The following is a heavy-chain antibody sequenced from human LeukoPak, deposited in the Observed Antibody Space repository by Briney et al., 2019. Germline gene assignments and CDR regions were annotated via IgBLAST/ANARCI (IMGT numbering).Heavy chain of an antibody. V-gene: IGHV1-2*02. CDR2: INPNSGGT. Sequence: GASVKVSCKASGYTFTGYYMHWVRQAPGQGLEWMGWINPNSGGTNYAQKFRGRVTMTRDTSISTAYMELSRLRSDDTAVYYCARVRYCSSTSCYMVDYWGQGTLVTVSS. J-gene: IGHJ4*02. CDR1: GYTFTGYY. CDR3: ARVRYCSSTSCYMVDY. D-gene: IGHD2-2*02.